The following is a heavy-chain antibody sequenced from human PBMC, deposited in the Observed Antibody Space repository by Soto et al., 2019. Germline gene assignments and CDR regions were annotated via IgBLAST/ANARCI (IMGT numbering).Heavy chain of an antibody. J-gene: IGHJ4*02. CDR3: ARGPDYSLYYFGY. Sequence: QVQLQESGPGLVKPSETLSLTCTVSGGSISRHYWNWIRQSPGKGLEWIGYIYDNGTTNDNPSLQSRVTMSVDTSKNQFSLHLRSVTAADTAVYYCARGPDYSLYYFGYWGQGTLVTVSS. CDR2: IYDNGTT. D-gene: IGHD4-4*01. V-gene: IGHV4-59*11. CDR1: GGSISRHY.